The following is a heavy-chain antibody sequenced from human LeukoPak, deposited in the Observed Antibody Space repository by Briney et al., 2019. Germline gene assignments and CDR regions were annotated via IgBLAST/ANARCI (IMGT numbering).Heavy chain of an antibody. J-gene: IGHJ4*02. CDR2: ISSTSSHI. Sequence: GGPLRLSCAASGFTFSSYIMNWVRQAPGKGLEWVSSISSTSSHIYYADSVKGRFTISRDNAKNSLYLQMNSLRAEDTAVYYCARDKGYYYFWGRGTLVTVSS. CDR3: ARDKGYYYF. V-gene: IGHV3-21*01. CDR1: GFTFSSYI. D-gene: IGHD3-3*01.